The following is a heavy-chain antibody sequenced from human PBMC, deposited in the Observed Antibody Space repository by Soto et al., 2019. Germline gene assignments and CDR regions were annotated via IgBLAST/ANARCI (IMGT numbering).Heavy chain of an antibody. J-gene: IGHJ6*02. V-gene: IGHV3-72*01. CDR3: ARAGLGIAVAGYYYGMDV. CDR1: GFTFSDHY. CDR2: TRNKVNSYTT. Sequence: GGSLRLSCAASGFTFSDHYMDWVRQAPGKGLEWVGRTRNKVNSYTTEYAASVKGRFTISRDSSKNTLYLQMNSLRAEDTAVYYCARAGLGIAVAGYYYGMDVWGQGTTVTVSS. D-gene: IGHD6-19*01.